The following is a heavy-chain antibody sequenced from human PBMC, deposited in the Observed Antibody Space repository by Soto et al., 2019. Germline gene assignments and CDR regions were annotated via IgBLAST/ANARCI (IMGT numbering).Heavy chain of an antibody. CDR3: AKDHGDYIYYYYMDV. CDR1: GFTFGSYG. CDR2: ISYDGSNK. D-gene: IGHD4-17*01. V-gene: IGHV3-30*18. Sequence: PGGSLILSCAASGFTFGSYGMHWVRQAPGKGLEWVAVISYDGSNKYYADSVKGRFTISRDNSKNTLYLQMNSLRAEDTAVYYCAKDHGDYIYYYYMDVWGKGTTVTVSS. J-gene: IGHJ6*03.